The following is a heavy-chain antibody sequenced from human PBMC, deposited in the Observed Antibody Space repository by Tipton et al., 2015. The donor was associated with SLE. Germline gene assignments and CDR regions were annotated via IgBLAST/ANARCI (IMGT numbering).Heavy chain of an antibody. CDR2: ISAYNGNT. V-gene: IGHV1-18*01. Sequence: QSGPEVKKPGASVKVSCKASGYTFTSYDINWVRQATGQGLEWMGWISAYNGNTKYAQKLQGRVTMTTDTSTSTAYMELRSLRSDATAVYYRVLSSVAAAQAYWGQGTLVPVSS. J-gene: IGHJ4*02. CDR3: VLSSVAAAQAY. CDR1: GYTFTSYD. D-gene: IGHD6-13*01.